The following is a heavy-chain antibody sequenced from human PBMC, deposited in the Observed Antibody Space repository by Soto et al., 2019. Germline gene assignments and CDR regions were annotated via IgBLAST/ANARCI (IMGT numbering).Heavy chain of an antibody. CDR2: IYYSGTT. V-gene: IGHV4-59*11. J-gene: IGHJ4*02. D-gene: IGHD6-13*01. CDR1: GGSISPHY. Sequence: TSETLSLTCTVSGGSISPHYWSWIRQPPGTGMEWIGYIYYSGTTNYNPSLRSRVTMSVDTSKNRFSLNLSSVTAADTAVYYCASAARASGYLDYFDSRGQGTQVTVPS. CDR3: ASAARASGYLDYFDS.